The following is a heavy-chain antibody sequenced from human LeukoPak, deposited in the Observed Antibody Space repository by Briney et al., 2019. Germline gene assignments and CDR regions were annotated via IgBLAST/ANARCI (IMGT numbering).Heavy chain of an antibody. V-gene: IGHV3-33*06. CDR3: AKSYDNHNWYCHL. D-gene: IGHD3-10*01. CDR1: GFTFSTYG. J-gene: IGHJ2*01. CDR2: IWYDGNNK. Sequence: PGRSLRLSCAASGFTFSTYGMNWVRQAPGKGLEWVAIIWYDGNNKYYADSVKGRFTISRDNSKNTLYLQMNSLRADDTAVYYCAKSYDNHNWYCHLWGRGTLVTVSS.